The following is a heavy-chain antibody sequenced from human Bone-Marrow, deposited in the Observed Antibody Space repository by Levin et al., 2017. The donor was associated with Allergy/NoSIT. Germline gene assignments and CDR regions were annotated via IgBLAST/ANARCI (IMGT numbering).Heavy chain of an antibody. V-gene: IGHV1-69*13. J-gene: IGHJ5*02. CDR3: ATTGGDGDYELRNWFDP. D-gene: IGHD4-17*01. CDR2: IIPIFDST. Sequence: ASVKVSCKASGGTFSNYAFSWVRQAPGQGLEWMGGIIPIFDSTSYAPKFQDRVAITADESTSTTFMDLSTLPSEDTAVYYCATTGGDGDYELRNWFDPWGQGTRVTVSS. CDR1: GGTFSNYA.